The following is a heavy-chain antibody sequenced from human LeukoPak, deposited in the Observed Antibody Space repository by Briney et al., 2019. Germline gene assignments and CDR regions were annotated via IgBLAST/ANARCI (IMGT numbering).Heavy chain of an antibody. Sequence: SETLSLTCTVSGGSISRSRDYWGWIRQPPGKGLEWIGSIYYSGSTYYNASLNSRITMSIDTSKNRFSLRLSSVTAADTAVFFCARLPERSDLLPTYANSFDWWGQGTLVTVSS. V-gene: IGHV4-39*01. D-gene: IGHD3-9*01. CDR2: IYYSGST. J-gene: IGHJ4*02. CDR1: GGSISRSRDY. CDR3: ARLPERSDLLPTYANSFDW.